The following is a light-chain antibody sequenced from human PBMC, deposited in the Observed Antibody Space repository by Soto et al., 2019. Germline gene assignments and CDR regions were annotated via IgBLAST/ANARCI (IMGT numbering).Light chain of an antibody. CDR1: QGIRSS. Sequence: DIQLTQSPSFLSASVGDRVTITCRASQGIRSSLAWYQQRPGKAPKLLLYAASTLQSGVPSRFSGSGYGTEFTLTISSLQPEDFATYYCQQLNLYPPFTFGQGTKVDI. J-gene: IGKJ2*01. CDR3: QQLNLYPPFT. V-gene: IGKV1-9*01. CDR2: AAS.